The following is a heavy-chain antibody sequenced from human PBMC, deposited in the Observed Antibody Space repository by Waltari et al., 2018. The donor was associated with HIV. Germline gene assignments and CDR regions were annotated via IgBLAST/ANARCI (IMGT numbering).Heavy chain of an antibody. CDR1: GFTFRSYW. V-gene: IGHV3-74*01. CDR3: ARREATVVRGVYYYGMDV. Sequence: EVQLVESGGGLVQPGGSLRLSCTASGFTFRSYWMHWVRQAPGKGLVWVSRSHSDGSSTSYADFVKGRFTISRDNAKNTLYLEMNSLRAEDTAVYYCARREATVVRGVYYYGMDVWGQGTTVTVSS. CDR2: SHSDGSST. J-gene: IGHJ6*02. D-gene: IGHD3-10*01.